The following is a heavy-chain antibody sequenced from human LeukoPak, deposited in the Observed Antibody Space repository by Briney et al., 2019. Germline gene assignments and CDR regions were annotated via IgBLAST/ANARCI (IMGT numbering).Heavy chain of an antibody. CDR1: GFTFTNYG. J-gene: IGHJ4*02. D-gene: IGHD2-8*01. CDR3: ARNSNGMSN. CDR2: INSDGRST. V-gene: IGHV3-74*01. Sequence: GGSLRLSCVASGFTFTNYGVMWVRQAPGKGLVWVSYINSDGRSTTYADSVKGRFTISRGNAKNTLYLQMSSLRAEDTAMYYCARNSNGMSNWGQGTLVIVSS.